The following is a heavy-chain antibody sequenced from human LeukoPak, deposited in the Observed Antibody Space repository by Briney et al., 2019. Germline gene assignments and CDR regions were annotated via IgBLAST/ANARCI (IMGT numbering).Heavy chain of an antibody. D-gene: IGHD1-26*01. V-gene: IGHV3-15*01. Sequence: GGSLRLSCAASGFTFSDAWMSWVRQAPGKGLEWVARIKTKTDDGTTDYAAPVKDRFTIPRDDSKNTLFLQMNNLKTEDTGVYYCTTARVGYWGQGTLVTVSS. J-gene: IGHJ4*02. CDR2: IKTKTDDGTT. CDR3: TTARVGY. CDR1: GFTFSDAW.